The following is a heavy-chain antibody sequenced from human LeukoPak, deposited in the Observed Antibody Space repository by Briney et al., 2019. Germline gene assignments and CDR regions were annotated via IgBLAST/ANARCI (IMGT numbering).Heavy chain of an antibody. CDR1: GFTFSSYG. V-gene: IGHV3-23*01. Sequence: GGSLRLSCTASGFTFSSYGMNWVRQAPGKGLEWVSGTNDSGGSTYYADSVKGRFTISRDNSKNTLYLQMNSLRAEDTAVYYCAKMSSSWRYYYGMHVWGQGTTVTVSS. D-gene: IGHD6-13*01. CDR2: TNDSGGST. J-gene: IGHJ6*02. CDR3: AKMSSSWRYYYGMHV.